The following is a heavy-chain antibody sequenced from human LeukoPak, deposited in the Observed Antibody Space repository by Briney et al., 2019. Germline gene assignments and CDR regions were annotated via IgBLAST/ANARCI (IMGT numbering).Heavy chain of an antibody. Sequence: PSQTLSLTCTVSGGSISSGGYYWSWIRQHPGKGLEWIGYIYYSGSTYYNPSLKSRVTISVDTSKNQFSLKLSSVTAADTAVYYCARTLITMVRGVHKYYFDYWGQGTLVTVSS. D-gene: IGHD3-10*01. CDR2: IYYSGST. CDR1: GGSISSGGYY. CDR3: ARTLITMVRGVHKYYFDY. V-gene: IGHV4-31*03. J-gene: IGHJ4*02.